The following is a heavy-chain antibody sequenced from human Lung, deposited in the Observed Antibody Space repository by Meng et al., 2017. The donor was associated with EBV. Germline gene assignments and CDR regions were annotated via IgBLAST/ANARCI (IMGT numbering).Heavy chain of an antibody. CDR2: IPYDGRNN. CDR3: ARVGGYSGYDIDY. CDR1: GFTFSSYA. V-gene: IGHV3-30-3*01. J-gene: IGHJ4*02. D-gene: IGHD5-12*01. Sequence: QMQLVESGGGVVQPGRSLRLSCAASGFTFSSYAMEWVRQAPGKGLEWVALIPYDGRNNFYADSVKGRFTISRDNSKNTLYLQMNSLRPEDAALYYCARVGGYSGYDIDYWGQGTLVTVFS.